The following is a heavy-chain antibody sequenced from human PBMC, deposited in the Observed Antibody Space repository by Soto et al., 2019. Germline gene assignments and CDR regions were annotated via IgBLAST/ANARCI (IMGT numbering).Heavy chain of an antibody. V-gene: IGHV3-33*03. J-gene: IGHJ5*02. CDR2: IWRDGTHE. Sequence: PGGSLRLSCVASGLAFSVSGMHWVRQAPGKGLEWVAVIWRDGTHENYADSVKGRFTISRDNSKNTLYLQMNSLRAEDTAVYYCAKRSGFLEWSLPLAPWGQGTLVTVSS. D-gene: IGHD3-3*01. CDR3: AKRSGFLEWSLPLAP. CDR1: GLAFSVSG.